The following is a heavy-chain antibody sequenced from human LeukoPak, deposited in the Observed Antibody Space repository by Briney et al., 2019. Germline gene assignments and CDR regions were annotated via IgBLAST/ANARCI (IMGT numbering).Heavy chain of an antibody. V-gene: IGHV4-59*01. CDR2: IYYSGST. CDR3: ASNRGYYYDSTSAFDI. J-gene: IGHJ3*02. Sequence: PSETLSLTCTVSGGSISSYYWSWIRQPPGKGLDWIGYIYYSGSTNYNPSLKSRVTISVDTSKNQFSLKLSSVTAADTAVYYCASNRGYYYDSTSAFDIWGQGTMVTVSS. CDR1: GGSISSYY. D-gene: IGHD3-22*01.